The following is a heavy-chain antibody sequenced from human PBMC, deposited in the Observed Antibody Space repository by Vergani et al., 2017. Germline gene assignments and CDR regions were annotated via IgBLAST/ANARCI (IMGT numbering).Heavy chain of an antibody. J-gene: IGHJ6*02. CDR1: GFTFSNSA. Sequence: EVHLLESGGGLVQSGGSLRLSCAASGFTFSNSAVSWVRQAPGRGLAWVSSISGPGLSTYYADSVKGRFSISRDNSKNTVFLQMHSLRAEDTGVYYCARDRYYLGSGSYPYFYYYGLDVWGQGTAVTVSS. D-gene: IGHD3-10*01. CDR3: ARDRYYLGSGSYPYFYYYGLDV. V-gene: IGHV3-23*01. CDR2: ISGPGLST.